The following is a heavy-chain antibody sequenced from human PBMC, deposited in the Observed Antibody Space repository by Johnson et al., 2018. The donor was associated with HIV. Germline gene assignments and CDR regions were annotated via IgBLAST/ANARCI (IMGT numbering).Heavy chain of an antibody. J-gene: IGHJ3*02. CDR1: GFSFDDYA. V-gene: IGHV3-9*01. D-gene: IGHD1-26*01. Sequence: VQLVESGGGVVQPGTSLRLSCAASGFSFDDYAMHWVRQVAGKGLEWVSGISWNSGSIGYADSVKGRFTISRDNSKNTLYLQMNSLRAEDTAVYYCAKDSIEWELRAFDIWGQGTMVTVSS. CDR3: AKDSIEWELRAFDI. CDR2: ISWNSGSI.